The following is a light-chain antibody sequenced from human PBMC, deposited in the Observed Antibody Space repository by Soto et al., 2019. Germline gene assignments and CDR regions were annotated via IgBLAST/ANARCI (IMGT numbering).Light chain of an antibody. V-gene: IGKV3-20*01. CDR1: QSVSSSY. Sequence: EIVLTQSPGTLSLSPGERATFSCRASQSVSSSYLAWYRQRPGQAPRLLIYGASIRATGIPDRFSGSGSGTDFTLTISRLEPEDFAVYYCQQYGSSPSFGPGTTVDIK. CDR3: QQYGSSPS. CDR2: GAS. J-gene: IGKJ3*01.